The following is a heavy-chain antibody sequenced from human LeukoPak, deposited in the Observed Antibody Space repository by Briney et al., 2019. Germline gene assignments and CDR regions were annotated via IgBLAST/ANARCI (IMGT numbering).Heavy chain of an antibody. D-gene: IGHD6-6*01. J-gene: IGHJ4*02. Sequence: AGGALRLSCAASGFTLSNYNMNGVGQAEGKGVEGGSFVSSSTTYIYYADSLKGRFTISRDNAKNSLYLQMNSLRAEDTAVYYCAREGIAARGVDYWGQGTLVTVSS. CDR3: AREGIAARGVDY. CDR2: VSSSTTYI. V-gene: IGHV3-21*06. CDR1: GFTLSNYN.